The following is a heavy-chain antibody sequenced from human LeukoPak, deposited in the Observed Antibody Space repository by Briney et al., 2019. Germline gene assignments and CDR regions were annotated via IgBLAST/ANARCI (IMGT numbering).Heavy chain of an antibody. CDR1: GFTFSSYA. CDR2: ISGSGGST. D-gene: IGHD3-3*01. Sequence: GGSLRLSCAPAGFTFSSYAMIWVRKAPGKGLEWVSAISGSGGSTYYADSVKGRFTISRDNSKNTLYLQMNSLRAEDTAVYYCAKGVDFWSGYSYYYYYYMDVWGKGTTVTVSS. CDR3: AKGVDFWSGYSYYYYYYMDV. J-gene: IGHJ6*03. V-gene: IGHV3-23*01.